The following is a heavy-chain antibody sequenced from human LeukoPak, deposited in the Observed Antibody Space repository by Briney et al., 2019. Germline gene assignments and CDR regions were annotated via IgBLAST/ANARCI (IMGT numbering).Heavy chain of an antibody. J-gene: IGHJ3*02. CDR2: IKQDGTEK. V-gene: IGHV3-7*04. CDR1: GFNFSSYW. D-gene: IGHD4-17*01. Sequence: GGSPRLSCAAAGFNFSSYWMTWVRQAPGKGLEWVANIKQDGTEKYYVDSVKGRFTISRDSAKNSLYLQMNSLRAVDTAVYFCARPTTVTMVDAFNIWGLGTMVTVSS. CDR3: ARPTTVTMVDAFNI.